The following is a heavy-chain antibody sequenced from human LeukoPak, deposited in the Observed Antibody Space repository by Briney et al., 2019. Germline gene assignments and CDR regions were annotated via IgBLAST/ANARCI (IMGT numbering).Heavy chain of an antibody. CDR3: ARRLGRTEMVRGVRTKRPSWFDP. J-gene: IGHJ5*02. CDR2: IYPGDSDT. D-gene: IGHD3-10*01. Sequence: GESLKISCKGSGYSFTSYWIGWVRQMPGKGLEWMGIIYPGDSDTRYSPSFQGQVTISADKSISTAYLQWSSLKASDTAMYYCARRLGRTEMVRGVRTKRPSWFDPWGQGTLVTVSS. V-gene: IGHV5-51*01. CDR1: GYSFTSYW.